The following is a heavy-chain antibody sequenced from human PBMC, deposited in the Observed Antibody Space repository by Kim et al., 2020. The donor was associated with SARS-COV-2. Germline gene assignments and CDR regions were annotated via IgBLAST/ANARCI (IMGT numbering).Heavy chain of an antibody. CDR3: LSGPAYSDCDCSNF. Sequence: GGSLRLSCEASGFKFSDAGMHWVRQPPGKGLEWVAVVSYNSGRRSYAESSPGRFSITRSNSKNKLTLQLDNQSVKDTAVVDCLSGPAYSDCDCSNFWG. D-gene: IGHD3-3*01. CDR1: GFKFSDAG. J-gene: IGHJ4*01. CDR2: VSYNSGRR. V-gene: IGHV3-30*03.